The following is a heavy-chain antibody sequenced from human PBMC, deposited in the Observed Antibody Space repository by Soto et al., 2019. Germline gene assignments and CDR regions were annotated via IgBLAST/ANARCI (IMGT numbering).Heavy chain of an antibody. CDR3: ARDRGGYDRLYYYHGMDV. CDR2: ISSSSGST. D-gene: IGHD5-12*01. J-gene: IGHJ6*02. V-gene: IGHV3-11*06. CDR1: GFTFSDYY. Sequence: QVQLVESGGGLVKPGGSLRLSCAASGFTFSDYYMSWIRQAPGKGLEYISYISSSSGSTNYADSVKGRFTISRDNAKNSLYLHMSSLRAEDTAVYYCARDRGGYDRLYYYHGMDVWAQGTTVTVSS.